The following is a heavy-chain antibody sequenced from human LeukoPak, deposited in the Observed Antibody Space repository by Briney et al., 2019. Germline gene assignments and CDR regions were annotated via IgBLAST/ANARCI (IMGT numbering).Heavy chain of an antibody. V-gene: IGHV4-39*07. D-gene: IGHD5-12*01. CDR1: GGSISSSSYY. CDR3: ARGHSGYDFLGYYFDY. Sequence: SETLSLTCTVSGGSISSSSYYWGWIRQPPGKGLEWIGSIYYSGSTYYNPSLKSRVTISVDTSKNQFSLKLSSVTAADTAVYYCARGHSGYDFLGYYFDYWGQGTLVTFSS. J-gene: IGHJ4*02. CDR2: IYYSGST.